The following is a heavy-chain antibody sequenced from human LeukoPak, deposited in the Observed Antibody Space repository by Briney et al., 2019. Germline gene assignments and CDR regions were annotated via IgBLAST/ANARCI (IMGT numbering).Heavy chain of an antibody. V-gene: IGHV1-24*01. CDR2: FDPEDGET. CDR3: ATSIFGGYYFDY. CDR1: GYTLTELS. J-gene: IGHJ4*02. D-gene: IGHD3-3*01. Sequence: ASVKVSCKVSGYTLTELSMHWVRQAPGKGLEWMGGFDPEDGETIYAQKFQGRVTMTEDTSTDTAYMELSSLRSEDTAVYYRATSIFGGYYFDYWGQGTLVTVSS.